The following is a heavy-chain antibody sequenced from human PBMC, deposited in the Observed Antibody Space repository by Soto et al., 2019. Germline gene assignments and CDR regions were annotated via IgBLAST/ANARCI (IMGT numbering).Heavy chain of an antibody. Sequence: GESLKISCKGSGYSFTSYWISWVRQMPGKGLEWMGRIDPSDSYTNYSPSFQGHVTISADKSISTAYLQWSSPKASDTAMYDCARLTTLRFAWLFGGMDVWGQGTPVPVAS. CDR1: GYSFTSYW. CDR2: IDPSDSYT. CDR3: ARLTTLRFAWLFGGMDV. J-gene: IGHJ6*02. D-gene: IGHD3-9*01. V-gene: IGHV5-10-1*01.